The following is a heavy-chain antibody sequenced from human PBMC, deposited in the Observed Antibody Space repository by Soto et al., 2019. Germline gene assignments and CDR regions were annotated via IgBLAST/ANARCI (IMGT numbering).Heavy chain of an antibody. D-gene: IGHD3-22*01. J-gene: IGHJ4*02. V-gene: IGHV4-30-4*01. CDR2: IYYSGST. CDR1: GASISSGDYY. Sequence: QVQLQESGPGLVEPSQSLSLTCTVSGASISSGDYYWTWIRQPPGKGLEWIGSIYYSGSTYYNPSLKNRDTISVVTSNNQFALKLSYVTAADTAVYYCARASYDSSIYDLDYWGQGTPVTVSS. CDR3: ARASYDSSIYDLDY.